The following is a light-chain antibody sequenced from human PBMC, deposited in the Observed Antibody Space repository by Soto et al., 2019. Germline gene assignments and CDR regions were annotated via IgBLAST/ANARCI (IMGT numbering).Light chain of an antibody. V-gene: IGKV3-15*01. CDR1: QCVSYN. CDR2: GAS. CDR3: QQYNNWPPWT. Sequence: EILMTQSKATLSVSPGERATLSCRASQCVSYNLAWYQQKPGQAPRLLIYGASTRATGIPGRFSGSGSGTEFALTISSLQSEDFAVHYCQQYNNWPPWTFGQGTKVEIK. J-gene: IGKJ1*01.